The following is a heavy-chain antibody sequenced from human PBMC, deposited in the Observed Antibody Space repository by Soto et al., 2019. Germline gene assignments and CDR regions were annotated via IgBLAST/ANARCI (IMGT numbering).Heavy chain of an antibody. CDR1: GGSVSSGDYF. J-gene: IGHJ6*02. V-gene: IGHV4-61*08. CDR2: IYYSGST. CDR3: ARSPNYYYYGFDV. D-gene: IGHD3-10*01. Sequence: SETLSLTCTISGGSVSSGDYFWSWLRQSPGKRLEWIAYIYYSGSTNYNPSLKSRATISVDTSKSQVSLTLTSMTAADAALYYCARSPNYYYYGFDVWGQGTAVTVSS.